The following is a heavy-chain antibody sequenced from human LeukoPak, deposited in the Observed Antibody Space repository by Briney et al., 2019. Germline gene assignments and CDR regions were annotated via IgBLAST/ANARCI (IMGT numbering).Heavy chain of an antibody. V-gene: IGHV3-53*01. J-gene: IGHJ4*02. Sequence: PGGSLRLSCAASGFTVSSNYMNLGRQAPGKGLERGAVIYSGGSTYYADSVKGRFTISRDNSKNTLFLQMNSLRAEDTAEYYCARGDDYGGAWYYFDYWGQGTLVTVSS. CDR2: IYSGGST. CDR3: ARGDDYGGAWYYFDY. CDR1: GFTVSSNY. D-gene: IGHD4-23*01.